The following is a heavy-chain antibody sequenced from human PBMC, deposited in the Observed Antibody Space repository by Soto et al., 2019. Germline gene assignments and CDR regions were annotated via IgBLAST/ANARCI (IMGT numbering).Heavy chain of an antibody. CDR3: EKGGVTRSYYYAMDV. V-gene: IGHV3-23*01. Sequence: GGSLRLSCAASGFIFSDYAMSWVRQAPGKGLEWVSALSGSGSSTYYADSVKGRFTISRDNLKNTVSLQMNNLTAEDTAVYYCEKGGVTRSYYYAMDVWGQGTTVTV. J-gene: IGHJ6*02. CDR2: LSGSGSST. CDR1: GFIFSDYA.